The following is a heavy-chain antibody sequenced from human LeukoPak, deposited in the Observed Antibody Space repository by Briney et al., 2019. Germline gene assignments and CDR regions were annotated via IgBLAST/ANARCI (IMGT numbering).Heavy chain of an antibody. Sequence: SETLSLTCTVSGGSISSSSYYWGWIRQPPGKGLEWIGSIYYSGSTYYNPSLKSRVTISVDTSKNQFSLKLSSVTAADTAVYYCARAKFDSGYDLNYYYGMDVWGQGTTVTVSS. D-gene: IGHD5-12*01. J-gene: IGHJ6*02. CDR2: IYYSGST. CDR1: GGSISSSSYY. V-gene: IGHV4-39*07. CDR3: ARAKFDSGYDLNYYYGMDV.